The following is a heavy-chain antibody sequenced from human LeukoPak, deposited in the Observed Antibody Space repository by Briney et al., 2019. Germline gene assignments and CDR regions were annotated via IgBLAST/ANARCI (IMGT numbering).Heavy chain of an antibody. CDR1: GFTFDDYA. J-gene: IGHJ4*02. CDR2: ISWNSGSI. V-gene: IGHV3-9*01. D-gene: IGHD3-10*01. Sequence: GGSLRLSCAASGFTFDDYAMHWVRQAPGKGLDWVSGISWNSGSIGYADSVKGRFTISRDNAKNSLYLHMNSLRAEDTVLYYCAKVRADIANFFFDSWGQGTLVTVSS. CDR3: AKVRADIANFFFDS.